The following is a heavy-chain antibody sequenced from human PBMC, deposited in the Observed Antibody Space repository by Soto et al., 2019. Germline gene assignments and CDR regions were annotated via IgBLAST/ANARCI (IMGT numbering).Heavy chain of an antibody. J-gene: IGHJ6*02. CDR3: AKGDEYYYGSGSFNDYYDGMDV. D-gene: IGHD3-10*01. V-gene: IGHV3-30*18. CDR2: ISYDGSNK. CDR1: GFTFSSYG. Sequence: QVQLVESGGGVVQPGRSLRLSCAASGFTFSSYGMHWVRQAPGKGLEWVAVISYDGSNKYYADSVKGRFTISRDNSKNTLYMQMNSLRAEDTAVYYCAKGDEYYYGSGSFNDYYDGMDVWGQGTTVTVSS.